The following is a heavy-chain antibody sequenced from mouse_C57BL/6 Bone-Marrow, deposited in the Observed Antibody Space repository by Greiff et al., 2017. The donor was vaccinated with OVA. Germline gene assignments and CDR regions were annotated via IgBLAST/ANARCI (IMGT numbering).Heavy chain of an antibody. V-gene: IGHV5-12*01. D-gene: IGHD1-1*01. J-gene: IGHJ2*01. Sequence: EVQLVESGGGLVQPGGSLKLSCAACGFTFSDYYMYWVRQTPEKRLEWVAYISNGGGSTYYPDTVKGRFTISRDNAKNTLYLQMSRLKSEDTAMYYCARQGYYGSGFDYWGQGTTLTVSS. CDR2: ISNGGGST. CDR3: ARQGYYGSGFDY. CDR1: GFTFSDYY.